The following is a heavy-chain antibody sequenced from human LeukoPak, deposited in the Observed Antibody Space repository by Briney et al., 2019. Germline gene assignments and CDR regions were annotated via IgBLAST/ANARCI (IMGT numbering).Heavy chain of an antibody. V-gene: IGHV3-23*01. J-gene: IGHJ4*02. CDR2: IVGDSSSL. D-gene: IGHD1-7*01. CDR3: AKDAIAGNSIWDYFEY. Sequence: GGSLLLSCAASGFTFSKYAMNWVRPAPGKGLEWVSGIVGDSSSLFSEASVRGRFTISGDNSKTTLYLQMNLLSGEAAAFYYCAKDAIAGNSIWDYFEYWGQGDLVTVSS. CDR1: GFTFSKYA.